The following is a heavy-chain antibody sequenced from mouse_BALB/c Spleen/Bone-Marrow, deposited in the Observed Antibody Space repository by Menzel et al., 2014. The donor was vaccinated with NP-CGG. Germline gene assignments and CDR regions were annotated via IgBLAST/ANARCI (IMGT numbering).Heavy chain of an antibody. CDR2: ISNGGGST. CDR1: GFTFSDYY. Sequence: EVKLVESGGGLVQPGGSLKLSCATSGFTFSDYYMYWVRQTPEKRLGWVAYISNGGGSTYYPDTVKGRFTISRDNAKNTLYLQMSRLKSEDTAMYYCARGGIYYGMDYWGQGTSVTVSS. CDR3: ARGGIYYGMDY. V-gene: IGHV5-12*02. J-gene: IGHJ4*01.